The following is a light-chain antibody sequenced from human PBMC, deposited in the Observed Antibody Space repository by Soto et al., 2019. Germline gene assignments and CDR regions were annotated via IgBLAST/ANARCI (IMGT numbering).Light chain of an antibody. Sequence: QSVLTQPPSASGTPGQRVSISCSGSSYNIGSNTINWYQQVPGTAPKLLIYSNNQRPSGVPDRFSGSKSGTSASLAISGLQSEDEADYYCAAWDDSLNWVFGGGTKLTVL. V-gene: IGLV1-44*01. CDR1: SYNIGSNT. J-gene: IGLJ3*02. CDR2: SNN. CDR3: AAWDDSLNWV.